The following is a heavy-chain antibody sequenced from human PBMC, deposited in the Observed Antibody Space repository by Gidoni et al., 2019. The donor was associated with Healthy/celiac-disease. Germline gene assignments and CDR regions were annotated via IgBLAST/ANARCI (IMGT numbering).Heavy chain of an antibody. J-gene: IGHJ6*02. V-gene: IGHV3-13*04. CDR2: IGTAGDT. Sequence: EVQLVESGGGLVQPGGSLRLSCAASGFTFSSYDMHWVRQATGKGLEWVSAIGTAGDTYYPGSVKGRFTISRENAKISLYLQMNSLRAGDTAVYYCARVAYYYGSGSSPQYGMDVWGQGTTVTVSS. CDR1: GFTFSSYD. CDR3: ARVAYYYGSGSSPQYGMDV. D-gene: IGHD3-10*01.